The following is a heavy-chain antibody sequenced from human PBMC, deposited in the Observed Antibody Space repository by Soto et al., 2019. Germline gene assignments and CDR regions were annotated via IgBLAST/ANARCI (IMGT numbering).Heavy chain of an antibody. CDR3: ARGGSSGWPNYFDY. J-gene: IGHJ4*02. Sequence: SETLSLTCTVSGGTLSSYYWSLIRPPPGKGLEWIGDINYSGSTNYNPSLKSRVTISVDTSKNQFSLKLSSVIAADTAVYYCARGGSSGWPNYFDYWGQGTLVTVSS. CDR2: INYSGST. D-gene: IGHD6-19*01. V-gene: IGHV4-59*12. CDR1: GGTLSSYY.